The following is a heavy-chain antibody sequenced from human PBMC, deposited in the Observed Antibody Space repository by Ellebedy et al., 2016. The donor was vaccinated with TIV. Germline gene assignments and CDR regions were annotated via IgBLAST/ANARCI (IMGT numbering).Heavy chain of an antibody. J-gene: IGHJ5*02. CDR3: ARGEYRNWFDP. CDR2: LIHMYGET. D-gene: IGHD3-10*01. CDR1: GVTFSRYS. Sequence: AASVKVSCKASGVTFSRYSVSWVRQAPGQGLEWMVTLIHMYGETHYAQKLQGRVTIAADESTNTAFMELSSLKSEDTAIYYCARGEYRNWFDPWGQGTLVTVSS. V-gene: IGHV1-69*13.